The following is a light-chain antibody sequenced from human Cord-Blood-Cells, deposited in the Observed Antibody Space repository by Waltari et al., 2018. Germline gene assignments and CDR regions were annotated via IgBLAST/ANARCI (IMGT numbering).Light chain of an antibody. CDR3: QQYDNLLFT. V-gene: IGKV1-33*01. CDR2: DAS. J-gene: IGKJ3*01. Sequence: DIQMTQSPSSLSASVGDRVTITCQSSQDISNYLHWYQHKPGKAPKLLIYDASNLETGVPSRFSGSVSETDFTFTISSLQPEDIATYYCQQYDNLLFTFGPGTKVDIK. CDR1: QDISNY.